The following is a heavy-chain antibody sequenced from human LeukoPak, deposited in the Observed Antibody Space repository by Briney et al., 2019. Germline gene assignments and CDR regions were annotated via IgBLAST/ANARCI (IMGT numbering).Heavy chain of an antibody. CDR3: ASSNGSGSLYAFDI. D-gene: IGHD3-10*01. J-gene: IGHJ3*02. Sequence: ASVKVSCKTSGYTFTGYYMHWVRQAPGQGLEWMGWINPNSGGTNYPQKFQGRVTMTRDTSISTAYMELSRLRSDDTAVYYCASSNGSGSLYAFDIWGQGTMVTVSS. CDR1: GYTFTGYY. CDR2: INPNSGGT. V-gene: IGHV1-2*02.